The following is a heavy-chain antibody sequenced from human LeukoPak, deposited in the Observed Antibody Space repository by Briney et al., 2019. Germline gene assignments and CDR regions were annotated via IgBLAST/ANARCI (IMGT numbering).Heavy chain of an antibody. D-gene: IGHD6-19*01. CDR3: ARSGGWTDYYYYMDV. V-gene: IGHV4-39*01. CDR2: IYYSGST. Sequence: SETLSLTCTVSGGSISSSSYYWGWIRQPPGKGLEWIGRIYYSGSTYYNPSLKSRVTISVDTSKNQFSLKLSSVTAADTAVYYCARSGGWTDYYYYMDVWGKGTTVTVSS. CDR1: GGSISSSSYY. J-gene: IGHJ6*03.